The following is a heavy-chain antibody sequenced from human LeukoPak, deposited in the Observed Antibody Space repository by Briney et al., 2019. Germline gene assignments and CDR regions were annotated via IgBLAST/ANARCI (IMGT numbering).Heavy chain of an antibody. CDR3: AHLTTSAYYYDY. CDR1: GFSLSTSGMC. J-gene: IGHJ4*02. Sequence: SGPALVKPTQTLTLTCTFSGFSLSTSGMCVSWIRQPPGKALEWLARIDWDDDKYYSTSLKTRLTISKDTSKNQVVLTMTNMDPVDTATYYCAHLTTSAYYYDYWGQGTLVTVSS. CDR2: IDWDDDK. V-gene: IGHV2-70*11. D-gene: IGHD1-1*01.